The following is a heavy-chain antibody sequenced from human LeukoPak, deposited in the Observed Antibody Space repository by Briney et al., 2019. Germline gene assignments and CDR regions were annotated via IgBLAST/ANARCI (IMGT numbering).Heavy chain of an antibody. CDR2: FDPEDGET. D-gene: IGHD3-10*01. CDR1: GYTLTELS. CDR3: ATGSGSGSYYNWDAFDI. V-gene: IGHV1-24*01. Sequence: ASVKVSCKVFGYTLTELSMHWVRQAPGKGLGWMGGFDPEDGETIYAQKFQGRVTMTEDTSTDTAYMELSSLRSEDTAVYDCATGSGSGSYYNWDAFDIWGQGTMVTVSS. J-gene: IGHJ3*02.